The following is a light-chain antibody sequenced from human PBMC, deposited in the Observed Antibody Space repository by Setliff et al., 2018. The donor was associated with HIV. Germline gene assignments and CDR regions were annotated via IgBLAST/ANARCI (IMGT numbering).Light chain of an antibody. CDR3: CSNTGSNTYV. J-gene: IGLJ1*01. CDR1: SGDVGRYNL. Sequence: QSVLTQPASVSGSPGQSITISCTGTSGDVGRYNLVLWYQQQPGKPPKLMIYQASKRPSGVPNRFSGSKSGNTASLTISGLQAEDEADYYCCSNTGSNTYVFGTGTKVTVL. V-gene: IGLV2-23*01. CDR2: QAS.